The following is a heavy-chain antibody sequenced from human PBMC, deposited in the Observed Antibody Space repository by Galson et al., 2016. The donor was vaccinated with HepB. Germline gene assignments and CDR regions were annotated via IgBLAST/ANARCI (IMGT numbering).Heavy chain of an antibody. CDR1: GYTFTNYG. Sequence: SVKVSCKASGYTFTNYGISWVRQAPGQGLEWMGWISPYNGNPNYSQNLQGRVTLTTDIFTNTAYLDLRSLRSDDTAGDYCARAWSFDSSGFFATAAFDFWGRGTMVAVSS. D-gene: IGHD3-22*01. J-gene: IGHJ3*01. CDR2: ISPYNGNP. CDR3: ARAWSFDSSGFFATAAFDF. V-gene: IGHV1-18*01.